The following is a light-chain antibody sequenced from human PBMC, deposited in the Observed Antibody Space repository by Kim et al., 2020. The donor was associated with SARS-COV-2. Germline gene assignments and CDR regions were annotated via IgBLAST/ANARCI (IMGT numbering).Light chain of an antibody. CDR2: DVT. V-gene: IGLV2-8*01. CDR1: SSDVGRYNY. CDR3: SSYAGRNDLV. Sequence: GQSVDISFTGTSSDVGRYNYVSWYQHHPGKAPKLIIYDVTKRPTGVPDRFSGSKSGNTASLTVSGLQAEDEADYYCSSYAGRNDLVFGGGTK. J-gene: IGLJ2*01.